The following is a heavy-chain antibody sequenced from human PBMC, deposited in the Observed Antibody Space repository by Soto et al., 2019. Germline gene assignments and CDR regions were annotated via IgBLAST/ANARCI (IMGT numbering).Heavy chain of an antibody. CDR1: GYTFTNYY. J-gene: IGHJ6*02. Sequence: QVQLVQSGAEVKRPGASVKVSCRASGYTFTNYYIYWVRQAPGQGLEWMGIINPSGGTTGYTPKFQGRLTMTRETSTNTVYMELSSLTSEDTAVYYCARDLHGGVGEGTSNYYYGMDVWGQGTTVTVSS. CDR3: ARDLHGGVGEGTSNYYYGMDV. CDR2: INPSGGTT. D-gene: IGHD1-26*01. V-gene: IGHV1-46*01.